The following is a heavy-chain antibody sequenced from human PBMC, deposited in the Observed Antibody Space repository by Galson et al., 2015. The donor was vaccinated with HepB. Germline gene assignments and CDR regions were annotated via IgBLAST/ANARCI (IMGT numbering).Heavy chain of an antibody. CDR2: ISDDGSRK. D-gene: IGHD5-12*01. J-gene: IGHJ4*02. CDR1: GFTFSSYA. Sequence: SLRLSCAASGFTFSSYAMHWVRQAPGKGLEWVAAISDDGSRKYYAESVKGRFTISRDSSKNTLFLQMNSLVVEDTAVYYCAKDFRYSGYDLAYWGQGTLVTVSS. CDR3: AKDFRYSGYDLAY. V-gene: IGHV3-30*18.